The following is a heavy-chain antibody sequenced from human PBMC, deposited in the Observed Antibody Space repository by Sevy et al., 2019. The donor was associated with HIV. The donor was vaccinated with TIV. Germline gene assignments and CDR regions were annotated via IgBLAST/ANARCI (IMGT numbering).Heavy chain of an antibody. CDR2: IYSGGNT. V-gene: IGHV3-53*01. Sequence: GGSLRLSCAASGFTVSNNYISWVRQAPGKGLEWVSVIYSGGNTYYADSVKGRFTISRDNSKNTVYLQMNSLRVEDTAVYFCARERGHYYDSSGFYRFDYWGQGTLVTVSS. CDR3: ARERGHYYDSSGFYRFDY. D-gene: IGHD3-22*01. CDR1: GFTVSNNY. J-gene: IGHJ4*02.